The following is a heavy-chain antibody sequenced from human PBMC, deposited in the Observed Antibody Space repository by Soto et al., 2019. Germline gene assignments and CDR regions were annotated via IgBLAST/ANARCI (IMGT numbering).Heavy chain of an antibody. CDR2: IYYSGST. CDR1: GGSISSGGYY. Sequence: SETLSLTCTVSGGSISSGGYYWSWIRPHPGKGLEWIGYIYYSGSTYYNPSLKSRVTISVDTSKNQFSLKLSSVTAADTAVYYCASSPLAAAGTGLINWFDPWGQGTLVTVSS. J-gene: IGHJ5*02. CDR3: ASSPLAAAGTGLINWFDP. D-gene: IGHD6-13*01. V-gene: IGHV4-31*03.